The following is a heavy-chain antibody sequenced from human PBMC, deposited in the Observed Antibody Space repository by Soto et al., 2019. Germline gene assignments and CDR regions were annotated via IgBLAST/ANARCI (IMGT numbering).Heavy chain of an antibody. CDR3: ARHSTSAPKDY. CDR2: IYPGDSDT. Sequence: GESLKLSCKGSGYNVTTYWIAWERQMPGKGLEWVGIIYPGDSDTRYSPSFEGHVTISVDKSISTAFLQWNSLKASDNAIYYCARHSTSAPKDYWGQGTLVTVSS. J-gene: IGHJ4*01. V-gene: IGHV5-51*01. D-gene: IGHD3-10*01. CDR1: GYNVTTYW.